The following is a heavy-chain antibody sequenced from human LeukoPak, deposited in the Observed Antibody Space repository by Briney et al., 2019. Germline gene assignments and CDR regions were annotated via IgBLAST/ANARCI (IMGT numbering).Heavy chain of an antibody. CDR1: GFTFSSYA. CDR2: ISGSGGST. J-gene: IGHJ4*02. D-gene: IGHD1-26*01. Sequence: PGGSLRLSCAASGFTFSSYAMSWVRQAPGKGLEWVSVISGSGGSTYYADSVKGRFTISRDNSKNTLYLQMNSLRAEDTAVYYCAKPRSGSCYWDTDYWGQGTLVTVSS. CDR3: AKPRSGSCYWDTDY. V-gene: IGHV3-23*01.